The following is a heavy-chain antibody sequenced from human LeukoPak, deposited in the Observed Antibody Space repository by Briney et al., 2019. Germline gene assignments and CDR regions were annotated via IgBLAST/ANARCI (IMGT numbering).Heavy chain of an antibody. CDR2: IIPILGIA. CDR1: GGTFSSYA. Sequence: GASVKVSCKASGGTFSSYAISWVRQAPGQGLEWMGRIIPILGIANYAQKFQGRVTITADKSTSTAYMELSSLRSEDTAVYYCANMLTYYYDSSGYYWGQGTLVTVSS. J-gene: IGHJ4*02. D-gene: IGHD3-22*01. CDR3: ANMLTYYYDSSGYY. V-gene: IGHV1-69*04.